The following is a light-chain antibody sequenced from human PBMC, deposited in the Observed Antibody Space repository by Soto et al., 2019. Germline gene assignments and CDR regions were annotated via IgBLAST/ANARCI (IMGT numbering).Light chain of an antibody. V-gene: IGLV1-40*01. Sequence: QSVLTQPPSVSGAPGQRVTISCTGSSSNIGPGYAVHWYQQLPGTAPKLLIYSNTNRPSGVPDRFSGSRSGTSASLAITGLQAEDEADYYCQSYDSSLSGSVFGTGTKVTVL. CDR2: SNT. CDR1: SSNIGPGYA. J-gene: IGLJ1*01. CDR3: QSYDSSLSGSV.